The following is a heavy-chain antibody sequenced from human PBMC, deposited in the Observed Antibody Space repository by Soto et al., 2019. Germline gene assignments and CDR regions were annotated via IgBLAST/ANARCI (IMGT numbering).Heavy chain of an antibody. CDR3: ARDLSVDTAMAAPYFDY. D-gene: IGHD5-18*01. V-gene: IGHV6-1*01. J-gene: IGHJ4*02. CDR1: GDSVSSNSAA. CDR2: TYYRSEWYN. Sequence: PSQTLSLTCAISGDSVSSNSAAWNWIRQSPSRGLEWLGRTYYRSEWYNDYAVSVKSRITINPDTSKNQFSLQLNSVTPEDTAVYYCARDLSVDTAMAAPYFDYWGQGTLVTVSS.